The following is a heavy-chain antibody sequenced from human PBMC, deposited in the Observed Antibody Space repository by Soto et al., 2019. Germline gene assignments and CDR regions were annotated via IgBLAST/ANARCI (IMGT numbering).Heavy chain of an antibody. Sequence: QVQLQESGPGLVKPSETLSLTCTVSGGSISSYYWSWIRQPPGKGLEWLGYIYYSGSTYYNPSLKSRLTISVDTSTNQFSLKLSSVTAADPAVYYCARSGDGYNPGVSFYWGQGTLVTVSS. CDR2: IYYSGST. D-gene: IGHD5-12*01. V-gene: IGHV4-59*01. CDR1: GGSISSYY. CDR3: ARSGDGYNPGVSFY. J-gene: IGHJ4*02.